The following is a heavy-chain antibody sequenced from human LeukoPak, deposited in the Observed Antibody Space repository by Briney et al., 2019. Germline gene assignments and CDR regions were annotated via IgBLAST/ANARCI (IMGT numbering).Heavy chain of an antibody. CDR3: ARSKGGIIAAAVFDY. CDR1: GGSISSGGYS. V-gene: IGHV4-30-2*02. Sequence: SETLSLTCAVSGGSISSGGYSWSWIRQPPGKGLEWIGYIYHSGSTYYNPSLKSRVTISVDTSKNQFSLKLSSVTAADTAVYYCARSKGGIIAAAVFDYWGQGTLVTVSS. D-gene: IGHD6-13*01. CDR2: IYHSGST. J-gene: IGHJ4*02.